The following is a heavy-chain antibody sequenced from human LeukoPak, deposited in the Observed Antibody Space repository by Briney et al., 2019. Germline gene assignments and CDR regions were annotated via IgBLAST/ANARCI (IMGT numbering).Heavy chain of an antibody. V-gene: IGHV1-8*01. CDR2: MNPNSGNT. CDR1: GYTFTSYD. CDR3: ACRKFTSPWSDP. D-gene: IGHD2-2*01. J-gene: IGHJ5*02. Sequence: ASVKVSCKASGYTFTSYDINWVRQATGQGLEWMGWMNPNSGNTGYAQKFQGRVTMTRNTSISTAYMELSSLKASDTAMYYCACRKFTSPWSDPWGQGTLVTVSS.